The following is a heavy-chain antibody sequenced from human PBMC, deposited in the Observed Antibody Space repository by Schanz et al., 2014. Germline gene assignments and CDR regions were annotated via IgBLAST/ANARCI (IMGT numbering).Heavy chain of an antibody. CDR3: AKGRFGELSAIDI. D-gene: IGHD3-10*01. Sequence: EVHLLESGGGLVQPGGSLRLSCAASGFSFGTYAMSWVRQAPGKGLEWVSAISGSGGSTYYADSVKGRFTISRDNSKNTLYLQMNSLRAEDTAVYYCAKGRFGELSAIDIWGQWTMVTVSS. CDR2: ISGSGGST. V-gene: IGHV3-23*01. J-gene: IGHJ3*02. CDR1: GFSFGTYA.